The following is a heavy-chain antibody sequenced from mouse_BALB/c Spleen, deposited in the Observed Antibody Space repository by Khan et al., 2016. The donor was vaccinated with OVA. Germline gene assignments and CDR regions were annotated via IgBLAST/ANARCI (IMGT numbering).Heavy chain of an antibody. CDR3: ARGGAYYRYDGWFSY. CDR2: INPSNGYT. D-gene: IGHD2-14*01. Sequence: VQLQESGAELARPGASVKMSCKASGYTFTTYTMHWVKQRPGQGLEWIGYINPSNGYTNYNQKFKDKSTLTADKSSSTAYMQLSSLTSDYSAVYDCARGGAYYRYDGWFSYWGQGTLVTVSA. J-gene: IGHJ3*01. V-gene: IGHV1-4*01. CDR1: GYTFTTYT.